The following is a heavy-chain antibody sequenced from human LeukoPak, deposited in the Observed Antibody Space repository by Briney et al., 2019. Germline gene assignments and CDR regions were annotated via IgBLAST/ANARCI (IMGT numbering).Heavy chain of an antibody. CDR1: GFTFDDYA. CDR2: ISWDGGST. Sequence: GGSLRLSCAASGFTFDDYAMHWVRQAPGKGLEWVSLISWDGGSTYYADSVKGRFTISRDNSKNSLYLQMNSLRAEDTALYFCAKDIDSSGFLGYFDYWGQGTLVTVSS. CDR3: AKDIDSSGFLGYFDY. D-gene: IGHD3-22*01. J-gene: IGHJ4*02. V-gene: IGHV3-43D*03.